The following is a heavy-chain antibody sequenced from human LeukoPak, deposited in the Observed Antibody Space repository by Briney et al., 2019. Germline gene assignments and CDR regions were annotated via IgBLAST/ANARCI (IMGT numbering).Heavy chain of an antibody. CDR3: ARVLSALRNDSFDV. Sequence: GRSLRLSCAAAGFTFGTYGMHWVRQAPGKGLEWVAVLSYDGSEKYYADSVKGRCIISRDNSKNTVYLQLNSLRAEDTAVYYCARVLSALRNDSFDVWGQGTMVTVSS. CDR1: GFTFGTYG. J-gene: IGHJ3*01. V-gene: IGHV3-30*03. CDR2: LSYDGSEK.